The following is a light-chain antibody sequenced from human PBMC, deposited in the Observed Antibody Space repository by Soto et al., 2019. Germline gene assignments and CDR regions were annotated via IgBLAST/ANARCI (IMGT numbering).Light chain of an antibody. CDR3: QDYTNWPIT. CDR1: QRVGSN. CDR2: GIS. V-gene: IGKV3-15*01. J-gene: IGKJ5*01. Sequence: ELVLTQSPVTLSVSPGERVTLSCRASQRVGSNYLAWYQQKPGQAPRLLIYGISARATGTPDRFSGSGSGTDSTLTISSLQSGDFAVYYCQDYTNWPITFGQGTRLEIK.